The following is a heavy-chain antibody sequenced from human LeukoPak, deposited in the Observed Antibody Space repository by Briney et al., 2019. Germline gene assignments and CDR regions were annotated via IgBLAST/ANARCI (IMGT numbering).Heavy chain of an antibody. V-gene: IGHV3-33*01. Sequence: PGGSLRLSCAASGFTFSSYGMHWVRQAPGKGLEWVAVIWYDGSNKYYADSVKGRFIISRDNSKNTLYLQMNSLRAEDTAVYYCATPWGEPAAINVGAFDIWGQGTMVTVSS. CDR3: ATPWGEPAAINVGAFDI. J-gene: IGHJ3*02. CDR1: GFTFSSYG. CDR2: IWYDGSNK. D-gene: IGHD2-2*01.